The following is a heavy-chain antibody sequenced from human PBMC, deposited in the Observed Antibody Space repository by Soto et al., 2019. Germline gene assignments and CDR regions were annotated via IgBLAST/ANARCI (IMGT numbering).Heavy chain of an antibody. D-gene: IGHD3-3*01. CDR1: GFTFSSYW. Sequence: GGSLRLSCAASGFTFSSYWMSWVRQAPGKGLEWVANIKQDGSEKYYVDSVKGRFTISRDNAKNSLYLQMNSLRAEDTAVYYCARVALRFLEWLGWHAFDIWGQGTMVTVS. J-gene: IGHJ3*02. CDR3: ARVALRFLEWLGWHAFDI. V-gene: IGHV3-7*01. CDR2: IKQDGSEK.